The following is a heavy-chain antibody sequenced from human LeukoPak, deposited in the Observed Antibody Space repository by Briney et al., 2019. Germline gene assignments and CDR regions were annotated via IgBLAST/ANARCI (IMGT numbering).Heavy chain of an antibody. J-gene: IGHJ6*03. CDR3: ARWQDIVVVPAKPASNYYYYYMDV. CDR1: GFTFSSYS. D-gene: IGHD2-2*01. Sequence: PGGSLRLSCAASGFTFSSYSMNWVRQAPGKGLEWVSSISSSSCYIYYADSVKGRFTISRDNAKNSLYLQMNSLRAEDTAVYYCARWQDIVVVPAKPASNYYYYYMDVWGKGTTVTVSS. V-gene: IGHV3-21*01. CDR2: ISSSSCYI.